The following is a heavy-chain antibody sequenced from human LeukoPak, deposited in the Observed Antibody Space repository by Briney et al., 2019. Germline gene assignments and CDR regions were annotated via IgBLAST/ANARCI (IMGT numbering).Heavy chain of an antibody. CDR3: AKDVGSSWQPGTGYCYGMDV. Sequence: GGSLRLSCAASGFTFDDYAMHWVRQAPGKGLEWVSGISWNSGSIGYADSVKGRFTISRDNAKNSLYLQMNSLRAEDTALYYCAKDVGSSWQPGTGYCYGMDVWGQGTTVTVSS. D-gene: IGHD6-13*01. CDR1: GFTFDDYA. J-gene: IGHJ6*02. V-gene: IGHV3-9*01. CDR2: ISWNSGSI.